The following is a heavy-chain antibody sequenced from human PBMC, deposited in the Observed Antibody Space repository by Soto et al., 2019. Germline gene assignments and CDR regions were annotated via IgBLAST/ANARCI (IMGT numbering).Heavy chain of an antibody. D-gene: IGHD2-2*01. CDR1: GDSISSSNW. CDR2: IHHSGST. CDR3: ARARQYCSSTSCYLDP. V-gene: IGHV4-4*02. J-gene: IGHJ5*02. Sequence: QVQLQESGPGLVKPSGTLSLTCAVSGDSISSSNWWNWVRQSPGKGLEWVGEIHHSGSTNYNPSLKSRGTISVDKSKNQFALKLNSGTAADTAGYYCARARQYCSSTSCYLDPWGQGTLVTVSS.